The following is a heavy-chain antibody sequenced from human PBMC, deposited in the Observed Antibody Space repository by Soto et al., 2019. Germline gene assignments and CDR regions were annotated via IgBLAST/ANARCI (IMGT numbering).Heavy chain of an antibody. Sequence: PSETLSLTCTVSGGAIISGGYYFIWIRQHPWNGLEWIGYIYYSGSTYYNPSLKSRVTISVDTSKNQFSLKLSSVTAADTAVYYCARGASGAYYYDSSGYYRLDYGMDVWGQGTTVTVSS. CDR3: ARGASGAYYYDSSGYYRLDYGMDV. D-gene: IGHD3-22*01. V-gene: IGHV4-31*03. J-gene: IGHJ6*02. CDR1: GGAIISGGYY. CDR2: IYYSGST.